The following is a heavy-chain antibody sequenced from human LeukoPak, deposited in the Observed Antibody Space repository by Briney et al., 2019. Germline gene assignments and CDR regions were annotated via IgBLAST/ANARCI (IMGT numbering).Heavy chain of an antibody. CDR1: GGSISSGGYC. V-gene: IGHV4-30-2*01. Sequence: SQTLSLTCAVSGGSISSGGYCWGWIRQPPGRGLEWIVYIYDSGSTYYNPSLKSRFTISVDRSMNQFALKLSSVTAAVTAVYCCARGSRDDYFDYWHYFVFWGQGTLVTVSS. J-gene: IGHJ4*02. CDR3: ARGSRDDYFDYWHYFVF. D-gene: IGHD4-17*01. CDR2: IYDSGST.